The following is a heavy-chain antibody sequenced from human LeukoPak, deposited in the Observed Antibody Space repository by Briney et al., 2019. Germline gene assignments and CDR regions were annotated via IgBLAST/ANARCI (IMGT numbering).Heavy chain of an antibody. D-gene: IGHD5-18*01. CDR2: IYYSGST. CDR3: ARGAANLRSYYFDY. Sequence: SETLSLTCTVSGGSISSYYWSWIRQPPGKGLEWIGYIYYSGSTNYNPSLKSRVTISVHTSKNQFSLKLSSVTAADTAVYYCARGAANLRSYYFDYWGQGTLVTVSS. CDR1: GGSISSYY. J-gene: IGHJ4*02. V-gene: IGHV4-59*08.